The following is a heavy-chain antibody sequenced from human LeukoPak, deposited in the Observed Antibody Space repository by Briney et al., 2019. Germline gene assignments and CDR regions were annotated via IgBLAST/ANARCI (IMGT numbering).Heavy chain of an antibody. CDR1: VDFVTSCY. V-gene: IGHV4-59*02. D-gene: IGHD6-13*01. J-gene: IGHJ5*02. CDR2: IYYNGNS. Sequence: SDTLSLPCTVSVDFVTSCYWIWIREPPGKGVEWIGYIYYNGNSNYNPPLRSRVTMSVDSSNNQFSLRLRSVTAADTAVYYCARGLRQQLVTGWFDPWGQGTLVVVSS. CDR3: ARGLRQQLVTGWFDP.